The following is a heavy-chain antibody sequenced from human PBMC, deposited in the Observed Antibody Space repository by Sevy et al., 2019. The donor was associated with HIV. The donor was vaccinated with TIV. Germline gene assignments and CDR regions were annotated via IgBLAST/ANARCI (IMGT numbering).Heavy chain of an antibody. CDR3: AKVDGYTYGPPL. D-gene: IGHD5-18*01. J-gene: IGHJ3*01. CDR2: ISTGGGST. CDR1: GFTFSNYA. V-gene: IGHV3-23*01. Sequence: GGSLRLSCAVSGFTFSNYAMSWVRQAPGKGLICFSSISTGGGSTYYADSVKGRFTISRDNSKNTLYLQMNSSRVEDTAVYYCAKVDGYTYGPPLWGQGTMVTVSS.